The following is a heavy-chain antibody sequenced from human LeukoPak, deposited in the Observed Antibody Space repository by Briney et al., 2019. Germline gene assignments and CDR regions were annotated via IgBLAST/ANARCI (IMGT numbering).Heavy chain of an antibody. Sequence: PGGSLRLSCAASGFTVSSKYMSWVRQAPGKGLEWVSAISGSGGSTYYADSVKGRFTISRDNSKNTLYLQMDSLRAEDTAVYYCAKAYCSGGSCYGNWFDPWGQGTLVTVSS. V-gene: IGHV3-23*01. J-gene: IGHJ5*02. D-gene: IGHD2-15*01. CDR3: AKAYCSGGSCYGNWFDP. CDR2: ISGSGGST. CDR1: GFTVSSKY.